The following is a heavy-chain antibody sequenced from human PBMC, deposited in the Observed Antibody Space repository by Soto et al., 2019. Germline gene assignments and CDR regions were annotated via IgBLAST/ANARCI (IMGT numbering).Heavy chain of an antibody. Sequence: GGSLRLSCAASGFTFSSYNMNWVRQAPGKGLEWVSSISSSSSYIYYADSVKGRFTISRDNSKNTLYLQMNSLRAEDTAVYYCARSSSGWALDYWGQGTLVTVSS. J-gene: IGHJ4*02. CDR3: ARSSSGWALDY. CDR1: GFTFSSYN. CDR2: ISSSSSYI. V-gene: IGHV3-21*01. D-gene: IGHD6-19*01.